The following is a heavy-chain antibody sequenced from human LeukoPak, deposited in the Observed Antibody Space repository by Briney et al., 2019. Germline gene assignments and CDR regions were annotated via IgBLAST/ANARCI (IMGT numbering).Heavy chain of an antibody. CDR3: ARRRSSTLIDY. CDR2: IYPGDSDT. D-gene: IGHD3-10*01. V-gene: IGHV5-51*01. Sequence: GESLKISCQGFAYSFSNHWIAWVRQMPGKGLEWMGIIYPGDSDTTYSPSFQGQVTISADKSISTAYLQWNSLKASDTAMYFCARRRSSTLIDYWGQGTLVTVSS. CDR1: AYSFSNHW. J-gene: IGHJ4*02.